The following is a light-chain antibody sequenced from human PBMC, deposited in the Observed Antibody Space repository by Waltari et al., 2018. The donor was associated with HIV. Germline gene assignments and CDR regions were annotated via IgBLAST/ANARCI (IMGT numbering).Light chain of an antibody. CDR2: GAS. J-gene: IGKJ1*01. V-gene: IGKV3-20*01. CDR1: QSVTSNY. CDR3: HQYATSPQT. Sequence: ENVLTQSPGTLSLSPGERATLSCRASQSVTSNYLAWYQQKPGQAPRLRIYGASRRATGIPERFSGSGSGTDFTLTISRLEPEDFAVYYCHQYATSPQTFGQGTKVDIK.